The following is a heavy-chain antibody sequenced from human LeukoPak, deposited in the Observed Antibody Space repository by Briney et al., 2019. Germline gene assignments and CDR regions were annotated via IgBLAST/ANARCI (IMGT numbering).Heavy chain of an antibody. CDR1: GFTFSSYG. Sequence: GGSLRLSCAASGFTFSSYGMHWVRQTPGKGLEWVAVISYDGSNKYFADSVKGRFTISRDNSKNTLYLQMNSLRAEDTAVYYCAKDSGIAVAGTLRAFDIWGQGTMVTVSS. CDR2: ISYDGSNK. J-gene: IGHJ3*02. CDR3: AKDSGIAVAGTLRAFDI. D-gene: IGHD6-19*01. V-gene: IGHV3-30*18.